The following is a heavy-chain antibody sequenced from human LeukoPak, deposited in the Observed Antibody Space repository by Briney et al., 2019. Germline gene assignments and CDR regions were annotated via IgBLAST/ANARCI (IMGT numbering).Heavy chain of an antibody. D-gene: IGHD3-22*01. J-gene: IGHJ3*02. Sequence: SETLSLTCTVSGGSISSYYWSWIRQPAGKGLEWIGRIYTSGSTNYNPSLKSRVTMSVDTSKNQISLKLSSVTAADTAVYYCARDLLGYYDSSGYHFDIWGQGTMVTVSS. CDR2: IYTSGST. CDR1: GGSISSYY. V-gene: IGHV4-4*07. CDR3: ARDLLGYYDSSGYHFDI.